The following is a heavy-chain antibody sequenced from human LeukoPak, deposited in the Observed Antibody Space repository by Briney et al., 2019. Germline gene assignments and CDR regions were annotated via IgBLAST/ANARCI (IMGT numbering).Heavy chain of an antibody. V-gene: IGHV4-59*12. Sequence: PSETLSLTCTVSGGSISSYYWSWIRQPPGKGLEWIGYIYYSGSTNYNPSLKSRVTMSVDTSKNQFSLKLSSVTAADTAVYYCASARRSASYFDYWGQGTLVTVSS. J-gene: IGHJ4*02. D-gene: IGHD3-16*01. CDR2: IYYSGST. CDR1: GGSISSYY. CDR3: ASARRSASYFDY.